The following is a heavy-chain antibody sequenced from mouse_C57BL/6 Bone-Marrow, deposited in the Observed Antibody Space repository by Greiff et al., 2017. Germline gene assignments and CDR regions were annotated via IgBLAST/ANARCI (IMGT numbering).Heavy chain of an antibody. CDR3: ARPIYYDGSSPFDY. V-gene: IGHV5-17*01. D-gene: IGHD1-1*01. J-gene: IGHJ2*01. CDR2: ISSGSSTI. CDR1: GFTFSDYG. Sequence: EVQVVESGGGLVKPGGSLKLSCAASGFTFSDYGMHWVRQAPEKGLEWVAYISSGSSTIYYADTVKGRFTISRDNAKNTLFLQMTSLRSEDTAMYYCARPIYYDGSSPFDYWGQGTTLTVSS.